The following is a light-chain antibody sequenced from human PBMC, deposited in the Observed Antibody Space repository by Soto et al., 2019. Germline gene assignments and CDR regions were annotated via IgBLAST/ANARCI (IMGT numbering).Light chain of an antibody. CDR2: WAS. CDR1: QSVLYSSNNKNY. Sequence: DIVMTQSPDSLAVSLGERATINCKSSQSVLYSSNNKNYLAWYQQKPGQPPKLLMYWASTRESGVPDRFSGSGSGTDFTLTIRSLQAEDVAVYCCQHYYLAPFTFCPGTKVEIK. V-gene: IGKV4-1*01. CDR3: QHYYLAPFT. J-gene: IGKJ3*01.